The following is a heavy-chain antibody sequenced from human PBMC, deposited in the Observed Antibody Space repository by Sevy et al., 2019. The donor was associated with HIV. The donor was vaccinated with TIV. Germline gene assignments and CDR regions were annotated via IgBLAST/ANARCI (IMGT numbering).Heavy chain of an antibody. CDR2: IKEDGSMI. Sequence: GGSLRLSCEASGFSFSSYWMSWVRQAPGKGLEWVANIKEDGSMIYYVDSVKGRFTISRDNAKNSLYLQMNSLRAEDTAVYYCARDLGYYDSSGYPYWGQGTLVTVSS. CDR3: ARDLGYYDSSGYPY. J-gene: IGHJ4*02. CDR1: GFSFSSYW. D-gene: IGHD3-22*01. V-gene: IGHV3-7*01.